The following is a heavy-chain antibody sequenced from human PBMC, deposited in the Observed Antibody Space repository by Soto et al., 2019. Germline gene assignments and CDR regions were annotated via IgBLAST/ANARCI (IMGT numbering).Heavy chain of an antibody. CDR1: GGSISNYY. CDR2: IYYSGNT. J-gene: IGHJ4*02. CDR3: AREGYDTSGYYYFFV. V-gene: IGHV4-59*01. Sequence: QVQLQESGPGLVKPSETLSLTCSVSGGSISNYYWSWIRQPPGKGLEWIGYIYYSGNTNYNPSLKSRVTISVDTSKNQFSLKLSSVTAADTAVYYCAREGYDTSGYYYFFVGGQGTLVTVSS. D-gene: IGHD3-22*01.